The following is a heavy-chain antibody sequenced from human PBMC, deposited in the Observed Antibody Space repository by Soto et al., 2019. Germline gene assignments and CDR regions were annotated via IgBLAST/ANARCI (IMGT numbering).Heavy chain of an antibody. CDR3: AKDFRGDYEAAFDI. Sequence: GGPLRLSCAASGFTFDDYAMHWVRQAPGKGLEWVSGISWNSGSIGYADSVKGRCNISRDNAKNSLFLQMNSLRAEDTALYDYAKDFRGDYEAAFDIWGQGTMVTVSS. CDR2: ISWNSGSI. V-gene: IGHV3-9*01. J-gene: IGHJ3*02. D-gene: IGHD3-10*01. CDR1: GFTFDDYA.